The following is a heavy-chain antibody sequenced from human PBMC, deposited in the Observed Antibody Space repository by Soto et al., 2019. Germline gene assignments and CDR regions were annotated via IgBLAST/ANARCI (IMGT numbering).Heavy chain of an antibody. D-gene: IGHD5-18*01. V-gene: IGHV5-51*01. CDR1: GYSVTSYW. CDR2: IFPGDSGT. Sequence: GESLKVSCKGSGYSVTSYWIGWVLQMPGKGLEWMGVIFPGDSGTRYSPSFQGHVTISVDKSISTAYLQWSSLKASDTAMYYCVSDTARTYYYYAMDVWGQGTTVTVSS. CDR3: VSDTARTYYYYAMDV. J-gene: IGHJ6*02.